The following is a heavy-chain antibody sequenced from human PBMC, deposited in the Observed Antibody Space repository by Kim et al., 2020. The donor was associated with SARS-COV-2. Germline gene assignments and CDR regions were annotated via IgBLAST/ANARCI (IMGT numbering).Heavy chain of an antibody. V-gene: IGHV3-21*01. CDR2: ISSSSSYI. D-gene: IGHD3-22*01. Sequence: GGSLRLSCAASGFTFSSYSMNWVRQAPGKGLEWVSSISSSSSYIYYADSVKGRFTISRDNAKNSLYLQMNSLRAEDTAVYYCARDASYYYDSSGYQKLVYWGQGTLVTVSS. J-gene: IGHJ4*02. CDR3: ARDASYYYDSSGYQKLVY. CDR1: GFTFSSYS.